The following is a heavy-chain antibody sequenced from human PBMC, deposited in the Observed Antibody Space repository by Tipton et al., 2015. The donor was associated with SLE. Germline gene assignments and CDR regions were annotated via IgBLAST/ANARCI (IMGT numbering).Heavy chain of an antibody. D-gene: IGHD2/OR15-2a*01. CDR1: GVSISSSY. CDR2: IYTSGAT. Sequence: TLSLTCNVSGVSISSSYWGWIRQPAGKGLVWIGRIYTSGATDDNPSLKSRVTMSVNMSKNQIFLKMASVTAADSAVYFCARVWLNNAFDIWGQGTRVTVSS. CDR3: ARVWLNNAFDI. J-gene: IGHJ3*02. V-gene: IGHV4-4*07.